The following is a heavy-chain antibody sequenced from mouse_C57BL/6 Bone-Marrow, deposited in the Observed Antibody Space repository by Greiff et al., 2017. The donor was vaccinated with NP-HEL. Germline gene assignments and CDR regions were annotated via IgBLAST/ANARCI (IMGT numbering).Heavy chain of an antibody. CDR2: IDPSDSYT. CDR3: ARWVYYFDD. CDR1: GYTFTSYW. V-gene: IGHV1-69*01. J-gene: IGHJ2*01. Sequence: QVQLQQPGAELVMPGASVKLSCKASGYTFTSYWMHWVKQRPGQGLEWIGEIDPSDSYTNYNQKFKGKSTLTVDKSSSTAYMQLSSLTSEDSAVYYCARWVYYFDDWGQGTTLTVSS.